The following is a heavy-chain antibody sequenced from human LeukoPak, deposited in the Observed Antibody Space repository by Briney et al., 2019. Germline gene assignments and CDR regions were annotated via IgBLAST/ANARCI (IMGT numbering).Heavy chain of an antibody. J-gene: IGHJ4*02. Sequence: SETLSLTCAVYGGSFSGYYWSWIRQPPGKGLEWIGEINHSGSTNYNPSLKSRVTISVDTSKNQFSLKLSSVTAADTAVYCCARVPRVVRGVSYYFDYWGQGTLVTVSS. CDR2: INHSGST. V-gene: IGHV4-34*01. D-gene: IGHD3-10*01. CDR1: GGSFSGYY. CDR3: ARVPRVVRGVSYYFDY.